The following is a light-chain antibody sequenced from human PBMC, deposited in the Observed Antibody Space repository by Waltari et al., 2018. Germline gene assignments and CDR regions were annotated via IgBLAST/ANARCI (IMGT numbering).Light chain of an antibody. Sequence: SYVLTPPPSVSVAPGQTARITCDGTHLESKSVLCFQQKPVQAPVLVVYDDSDRPSGVPERFSGYNSGNTATLTISRVEVGDEADYHCQVWDSNSDHVVFGGGTKLTVL. V-gene: IGLV3-21*02. J-gene: IGLJ2*01. CDR3: QVWDSNSDHVV. CDR1: HLESKS. CDR2: DDS.